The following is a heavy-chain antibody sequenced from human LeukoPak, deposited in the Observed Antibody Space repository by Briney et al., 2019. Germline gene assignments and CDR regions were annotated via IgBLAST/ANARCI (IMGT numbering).Heavy chain of an antibody. J-gene: IGHJ4*02. D-gene: IGHD2-2*01. CDR1: RFTFSNYW. Sequence: PGGSLRLSCAASRFTFSNYWMSWVRQAPGKGLEWVANINQDGSERHYVDSVKGRFTISRDNTKNSLYLQMNSLRAEDTAVYYCARDSKSVPSSTSCSFFDYWGQGTLVTVSS. V-gene: IGHV3-7*01. CDR2: INQDGSER. CDR3: ARDSKSVPSSTSCSFFDY.